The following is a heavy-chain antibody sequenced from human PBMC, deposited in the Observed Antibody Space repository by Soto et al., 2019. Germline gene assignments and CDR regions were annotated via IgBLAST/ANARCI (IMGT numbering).Heavy chain of an antibody. Sequence: QVQLVESGGGLVKPGGSLRLSCAASGFTFSDNYMSWLRQAPGKGLEWVSYISSSGSTIYHADSVKGRFTISRDNAKNSLYLQMNSLRAEDTAVYYCARVRYYDSGSSINWFDPWGQGTLVTVSS. V-gene: IGHV3-11*01. J-gene: IGHJ5*02. D-gene: IGHD3-10*01. CDR3: ARVRYYDSGSSINWFDP. CDR1: GFTFSDNY. CDR2: ISSSGSTI.